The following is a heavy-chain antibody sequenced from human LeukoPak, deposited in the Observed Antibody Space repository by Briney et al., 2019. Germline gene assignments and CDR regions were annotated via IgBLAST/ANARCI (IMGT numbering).Heavy chain of an antibody. CDR2: ISGSGGST. D-gene: IGHD3-22*01. CDR3: AKAPNYYYDSRPDDY. Sequence: PGGSLRLSCAASGFTFSSYAMSWVRQAPGKGLEWVSAISGSGGSTYYADSVKCRFAISRDNSKNTLYLQMNSLRAEDTAVYYCAKAPNYYYDSRPDDYWGQGTLVTVSS. J-gene: IGHJ4*02. V-gene: IGHV3-23*01. CDR1: GFTFSSYA.